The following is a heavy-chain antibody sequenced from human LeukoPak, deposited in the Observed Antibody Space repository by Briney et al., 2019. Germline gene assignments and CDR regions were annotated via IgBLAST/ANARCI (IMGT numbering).Heavy chain of an antibody. V-gene: IGHV3-23*01. J-gene: IGHJ4*02. CDR1: GFTFSSYA. CDR3: AKDWATLPSRLSPFDS. D-gene: IGHD6-6*01. CDR2: ISATGGGT. Sequence: PGGSLRLSCAASGFTFSSYAMSWVRQAPGKGLEWVSTISATGGGTVYADSVKGRFTISRDNSENMLLLRMNSLRADDTAVYYCAKDWATLPSRLSPFDSWGQGILVTVSS.